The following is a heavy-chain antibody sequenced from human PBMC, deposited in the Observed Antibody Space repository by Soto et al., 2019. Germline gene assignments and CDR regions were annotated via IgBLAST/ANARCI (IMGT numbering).Heavy chain of an antibody. D-gene: IGHD3-9*01. CDR1: GGTFSSYA. CDR2: IIPIFGTA. V-gene: IGHV1-69*13. Sequence: ASVKVSCKASGGTFSSYAISWVRQAPGQGLEWMGGIIPIFGTANYAQKFQGRVTITADESTSTAYMELSSLRSEDTAVYYCARYRPRKRYFEWLPYYYGVDVWGQGTTVTVSS. J-gene: IGHJ6*02. CDR3: ARYRPRKRYFEWLPYYYGVDV.